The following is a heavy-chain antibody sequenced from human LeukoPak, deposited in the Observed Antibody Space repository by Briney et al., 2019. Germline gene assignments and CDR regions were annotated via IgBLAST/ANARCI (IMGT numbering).Heavy chain of an antibody. CDR1: GGPTSSSTYY. CDR3: ARHSRGPAAGPAFDY. J-gene: IGHJ4*02. Sequence: PSETLSLTCTVSGGPTSSSTYYWGWIRQPPGKGLEWIGSIYYSGSTYYNPSLKGRVMISVDTSKSQFSLSSVTAADTAVYYCARHSRGPAAGPAFDYWGQGTLVTVSS. CDR2: IYYSGST. V-gene: IGHV4-39*01. D-gene: IGHD6-13*01.